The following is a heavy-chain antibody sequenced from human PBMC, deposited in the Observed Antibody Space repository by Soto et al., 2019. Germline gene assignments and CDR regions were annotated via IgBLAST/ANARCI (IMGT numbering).Heavy chain of an antibody. CDR2: ISYDGNNK. V-gene: IGHV3-30*18. Sequence: QVQLVESGGGMVQPGRSLRLSCAASGFIFSSYGMHWVRQAPGKGLEWVALISYDGNNKYYADSVKGRFTISRDNSKNTLYLQMNSLRAEDTAVYYCAKCPPGNYGDFCEFDYWGQGTLVTVSS. D-gene: IGHD4-17*01. J-gene: IGHJ4*02. CDR1: GFIFSSYG. CDR3: AKCPPGNYGDFCEFDY.